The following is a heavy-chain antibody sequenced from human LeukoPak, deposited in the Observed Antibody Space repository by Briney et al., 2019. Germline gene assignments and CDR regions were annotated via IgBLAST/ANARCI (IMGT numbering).Heavy chain of an antibody. Sequence: GGSLRLSCAASGFTFSTSWMGWVRQAPGKGLEWVANIKQDGSERYYVDSVKGRFTISRDNSKNTLYLQMNSLRAEDTAVYYCAKAGADRADYFDYWGQETLVTVP. CDR1: GFTFSTSW. CDR2: IKQDGSER. D-gene: IGHD4-17*01. J-gene: IGHJ4*02. CDR3: AKAGADRADYFDY. V-gene: IGHV3-7*01.